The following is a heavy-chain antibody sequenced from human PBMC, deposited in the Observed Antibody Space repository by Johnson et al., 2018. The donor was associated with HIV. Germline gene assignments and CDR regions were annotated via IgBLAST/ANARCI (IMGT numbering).Heavy chain of an antibody. J-gene: IGHJ3*02. CDR2: IAYDGSNK. CDR3: AKDSTSYSSRLVGAFDI. Sequence: QVQLVESGGGVVQPGESLRLSCAASGFTFSSYVMHWVRQAPGKGLEWVAVIAYDGSNKYFADSVKGRFTISRDNSMNTLYLQMNSLRPEDTAVYYCAKDSTSYSSRLVGAFDIWGQGTMVTVSS. CDR1: GFTFSSYV. V-gene: IGHV3-30-3*01. D-gene: IGHD6-13*01.